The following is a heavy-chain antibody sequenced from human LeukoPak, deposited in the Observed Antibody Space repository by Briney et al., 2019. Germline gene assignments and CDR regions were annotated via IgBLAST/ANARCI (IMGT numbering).Heavy chain of an antibody. CDR3: ARQTWIQLWFFDY. J-gene: IGHJ4*02. Sequence: PSETLSLTCTVSGGPMSSSAYYWVWIRQPPGKGLEWIGSIYYSGSTYYNPSLRSRVTISVDTSKTQFSLKLTSVTAADTAIYYCARQTWIQLWFFDYWGQGTLVTVSS. D-gene: IGHD5-18*01. CDR1: GGPMSSSAYY. CDR2: IYYSGST. V-gene: IGHV4-39*01.